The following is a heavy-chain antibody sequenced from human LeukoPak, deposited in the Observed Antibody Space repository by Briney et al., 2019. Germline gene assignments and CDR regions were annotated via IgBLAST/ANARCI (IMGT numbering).Heavy chain of an antibody. V-gene: IGHV3-30-3*01. CDR1: GFTFNSYA. CDR3: ARDFFPIVDSSWYEIGY. D-gene: IGHD6-13*01. Sequence: GGSLRLSCAASGFTFNSYAMSWVRQAPGKGLEWVAVISYDGYDKSYADSVRGRFTISRDNSKNTLYLQMDSLRSEDTAVYYCARDFFPIVDSSWYEIGYWGQGTLVTVSS. J-gene: IGHJ4*02. CDR2: ISYDGYDK.